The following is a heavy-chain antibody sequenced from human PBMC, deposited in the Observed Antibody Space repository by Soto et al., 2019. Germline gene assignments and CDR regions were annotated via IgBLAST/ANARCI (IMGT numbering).Heavy chain of an antibody. Sequence: QVQLQESGPGLVKPSQTLSLTCTVSGGSISSGGYYWSWIRQHPGKGLEWIGYIYYSGSTFYNPSLQSRVTMSVDTSQTQFSLKLSSVTAADTAVYYCASEYRSSLQYFDYWRQGTLVTVSS. D-gene: IGHD6-6*01. CDR1: GGSISSGGYY. V-gene: IGHV4-31*03. CDR3: ASEYRSSLQYFDY. J-gene: IGHJ4*02. CDR2: IYYSGST.